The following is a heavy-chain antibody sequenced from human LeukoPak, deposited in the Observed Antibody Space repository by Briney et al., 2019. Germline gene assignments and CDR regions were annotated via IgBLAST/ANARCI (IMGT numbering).Heavy chain of an antibody. D-gene: IGHD6-13*01. V-gene: IGHV3-9*01. J-gene: IGHJ4*02. CDR3: AKGRGGRRYSSSWYDFDY. CDR1: GFTFDDYA. Sequence: GGSLRLSCAASGFTFDDYAMHWVRQAPGKGLEWVSGISWNSGSIGYADSVKGRFTISRDNAKNSLYLQMNSLRAEDTALYCCAKGRGGRRYSSSWYDFDYWGQGTLVTVSS. CDR2: ISWNSGSI.